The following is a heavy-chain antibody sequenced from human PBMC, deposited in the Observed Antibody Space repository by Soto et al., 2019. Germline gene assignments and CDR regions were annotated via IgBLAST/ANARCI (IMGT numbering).Heavy chain of an antibody. CDR3: ARSRSGAVADSFDF. D-gene: IGHD3-10*01. Sequence: GGSLRLSCAASGFTFRSYAIRWVGQAPGKGLEWVAVISRDGSNKYYVDSVKGRFTISGDNSKDTVYLQMNSLRDEDSAMFYCARSRSGAVADSFDFWGQGTLVTVS. CDR1: GFTFRSYA. J-gene: IGHJ4*02. V-gene: IGHV3-30*04. CDR2: ISRDGSNK.